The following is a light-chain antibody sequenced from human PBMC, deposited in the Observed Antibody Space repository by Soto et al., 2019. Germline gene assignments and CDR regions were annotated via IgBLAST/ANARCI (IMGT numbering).Light chain of an antibody. CDR1: QSVSNNY. CDR2: GAS. J-gene: IGKJ1*01. V-gene: IGKV3-20*01. Sequence: IVLTQSPGTLSLSQGERATLSCRASQSVSNNYLAWYQQKPGQAPRLVIYGASNRATGIPDRFSGSGSGTDFTLTISRLEPEDFAVYYCQQYGSSGTFGQGTKVDIK. CDR3: QQYGSSGT.